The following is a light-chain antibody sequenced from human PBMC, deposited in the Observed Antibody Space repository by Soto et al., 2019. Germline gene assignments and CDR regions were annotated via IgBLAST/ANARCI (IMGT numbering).Light chain of an antibody. J-gene: IGKJ5*01. CDR3: QQRADWAIY. Sequence: EIVLTQSPDTLSLSPGERATLSCWASHSVTTHLAWFQQRPGQTPRLLIYDASNRATGIPARFSGSGSGTDFTLTISSLEPDDFAVYYCQQRADWAIYFGQGKRLEIK. CDR2: DAS. V-gene: IGKV3-11*01. CDR1: HSVTTH.